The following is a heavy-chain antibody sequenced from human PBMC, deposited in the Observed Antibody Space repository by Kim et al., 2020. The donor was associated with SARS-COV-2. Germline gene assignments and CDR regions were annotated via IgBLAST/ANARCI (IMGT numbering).Heavy chain of an antibody. CDR1: GYTLTELS. CDR3: AVQYSSSPKRGMDV. D-gene: IGHD6-13*01. J-gene: IGHJ6*02. CDR2: FDPEDGET. V-gene: IGHV1-24*01. Sequence: ASVKVSCKVSGYTLTELSMHWVRQAPGKGLEWMGGFDPEDGETIYAQKFQGRVTMTEDTSTDTAYMELSSLRSEDTAVYYCAVQYSSSPKRGMDVWGQGTTVTVSS.